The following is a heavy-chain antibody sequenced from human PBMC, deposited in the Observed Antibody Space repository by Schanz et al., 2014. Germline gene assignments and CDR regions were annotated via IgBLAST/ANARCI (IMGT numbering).Heavy chain of an antibody. D-gene: IGHD5-12*01. Sequence: EVQLVESGGDLVQPGGSLRLSCAVSGFSFGDFWMNWVRQAPGKGLEWVANINQDGTEKYYVDSVKGRFIISRDSSKNTLFLQMNSLRAEDTAVYFCARDGGRDGYNLAFDVWGQGTLVTVSS. CDR1: GFSFGDFW. V-gene: IGHV3-7*03. J-gene: IGHJ3*01. CDR3: ARDGGRDGYNLAFDV. CDR2: INQDGTEK.